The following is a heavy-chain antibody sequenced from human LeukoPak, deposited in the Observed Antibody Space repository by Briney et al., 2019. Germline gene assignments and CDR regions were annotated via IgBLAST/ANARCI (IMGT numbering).Heavy chain of an antibody. CDR2: MHGSGYS. CDR3: AKDRVGVPAAIHYYGMDV. Sequence: SETLSLICSVSGDSSSSYYWSWIRHAAGKGLEWIGQMHGSGYSTYNPSLESRVSMSVDTSKNQLFLNLSSVTAADTAVYFCAKDRVGVPAAIHYYGMDVWGQGTKVTVSS. CDR1: GDSSSSYY. V-gene: IGHV4-4*07. J-gene: IGHJ6*02. D-gene: IGHD2-2*01.